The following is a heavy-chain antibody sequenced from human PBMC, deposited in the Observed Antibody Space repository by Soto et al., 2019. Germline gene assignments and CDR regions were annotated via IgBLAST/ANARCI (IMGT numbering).Heavy chain of an antibody. CDR2: VYNSGST. D-gene: IGHD6-13*01. Sequence: SETLSLTCTVSGGSISSNYWTWVRQPPGKGPEWIGYVYNSGSTNYNPSLKRRVTISEDTSKSQFSLKVNSMTAADTAVYYCARYRREAVAGYTLDNWGQGILVTVSS. CDR3: ARYRREAVAGYTLDN. V-gene: IGHV4-59*01. CDR1: GGSISSNY. J-gene: IGHJ4*02.